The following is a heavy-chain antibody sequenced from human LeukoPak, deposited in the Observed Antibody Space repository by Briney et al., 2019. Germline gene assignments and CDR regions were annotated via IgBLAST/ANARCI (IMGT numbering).Heavy chain of an antibody. Sequence: SETLSLTCTVSGGSISSYYWSWIRQPPGKGLEWIGYIYYSGSTNYNPSLKSRVTISVDTSKNQFSLKLSSVTAADTAVYYCARDRASPEDYYYYYYMDVWGKGTTVTVSS. CDR1: GGSISSYY. D-gene: IGHD1-26*01. CDR2: IYYSGST. J-gene: IGHJ6*03. CDR3: ARDRASPEDYYYYYYMDV. V-gene: IGHV4-59*12.